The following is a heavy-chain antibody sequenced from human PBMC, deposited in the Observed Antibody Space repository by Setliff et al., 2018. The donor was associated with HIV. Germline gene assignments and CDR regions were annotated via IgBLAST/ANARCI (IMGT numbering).Heavy chain of an antibody. CDR1: GFTFNAYA. CDR2: ISGSGSGT. CDR3: AKDGISGGSYPPYYFDY. D-gene: IGHD2-15*01. V-gene: IGHV3-23*01. Sequence: PGGSLRLSCEASGFTFNAYAMSWVRQAPGKGLEWVSVISGSGSGTFYADSVKGRFTISRDNSKNTLYLQMNRLRVDDTAVYYCAKDGISGGSYPPYYFDYWGHGTLVTVSS. J-gene: IGHJ4*01.